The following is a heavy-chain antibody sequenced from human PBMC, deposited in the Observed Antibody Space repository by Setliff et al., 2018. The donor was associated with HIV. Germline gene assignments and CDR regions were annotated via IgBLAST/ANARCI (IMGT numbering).Heavy chain of an antibody. CDR1: GFTFSKYS. V-gene: IGHV3-21*01. CDR3: ARGFVLRFLEWSMPDAFDI. CDR2: ISRTSSYI. J-gene: IGHJ3*02. D-gene: IGHD3-3*01. Sequence: PGESLKISCAASGFTFSKYSLNWVRQAPGKGLEWVSFISRTSSYIYYADSLKGRFTISRDNAKNSLYLQMNSLRAEDTAVYYCARGFVLRFLEWSMPDAFDIWGQGTMVT.